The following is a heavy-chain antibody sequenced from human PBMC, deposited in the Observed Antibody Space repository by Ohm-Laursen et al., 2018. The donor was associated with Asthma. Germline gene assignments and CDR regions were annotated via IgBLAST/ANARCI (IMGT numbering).Heavy chain of an antibody. CDR2: IYSTGST. Sequence: SETLSLTCTVSGDSISNGGYYWSWIRQPPGKGLEWIGYIYSTGSTNYNPSLESRVTISIDTSTNQFSLKLSSVTAADTAVYYCARGRFFITGTSSSYYYYYGMDVWGQGTTVTVSS. D-gene: IGHD1-20*01. V-gene: IGHV4-61*08. CDR1: GDSISNGGYY. CDR3: ARGRFFITGTSSSYYYYYGMDV. J-gene: IGHJ6*02.